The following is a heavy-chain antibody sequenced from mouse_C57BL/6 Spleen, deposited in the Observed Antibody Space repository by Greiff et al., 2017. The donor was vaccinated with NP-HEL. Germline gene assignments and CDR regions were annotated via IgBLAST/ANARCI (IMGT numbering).Heavy chain of an antibody. V-gene: IGHV1-84*01. J-gene: IGHJ2*01. CDR2: IYPGSGNT. Sequence: VQLQESGPELVKPGASVKISCKASGYTFTDYYINWVKQRPGQGLEWIGWIYPGSGNTKYNEKFKGKATLTVDTSSSTAYMQLSSLTSEDSAVYFCARWVTTVVATKYYFDYWGQGTTLTVSS. D-gene: IGHD1-1*01. CDR1: GYTFTDYY. CDR3: ARWVTTVVATKYYFDY.